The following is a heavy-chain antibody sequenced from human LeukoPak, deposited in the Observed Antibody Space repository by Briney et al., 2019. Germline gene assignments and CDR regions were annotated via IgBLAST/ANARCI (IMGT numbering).Heavy chain of an antibody. V-gene: IGHV1-2*02. Sequence: SVKVSCKASGYTFTGYYMHWVRQAPGQGLEWMGWINPNSGGTNYAQKLQGRVTMTTDTSTSTAYMELRSLRSDDTAVYYCARNVLLWFGDLPYPDYYFDYWGQGTLVTVSS. D-gene: IGHD3-10*01. CDR1: GYTFTGYY. J-gene: IGHJ4*02. CDR3: ARNVLLWFGDLPYPDYYFDY. CDR2: INPNSGGT.